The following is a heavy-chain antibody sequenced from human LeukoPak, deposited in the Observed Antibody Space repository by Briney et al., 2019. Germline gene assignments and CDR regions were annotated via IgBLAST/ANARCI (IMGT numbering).Heavy chain of an antibody. CDR2: IYYSGST. J-gene: IGHJ3*02. CDR3: ARKGWDAFDI. V-gene: IGHV4-39*01. Sequence: SETLSLTCTVSGGSISSSSYYWGWIRQPPGKGLEWIGSIYYSGSTYYNPSPKSRVTISVDTSKNQFSLKLSSVTAADTAVYYCARKGWDAFDIWGQGTMVTVSS. CDR1: GGSISSSSYY. D-gene: IGHD5-24*01.